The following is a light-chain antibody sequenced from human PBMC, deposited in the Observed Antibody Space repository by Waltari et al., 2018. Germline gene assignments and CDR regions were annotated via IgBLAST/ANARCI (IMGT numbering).Light chain of an antibody. CDR2: KNA. CDR1: TSTIGGHF. J-gene: IGLJ3*02. Sequence: SVLTQPPSASGTPGQTVTIPCSGTTSTIGGHFVYWYQQPPGKAPQPPIYKNAQRHSGVPDRFSGSKSGTSASLAISGLRSDDEAEYYCAAWDDNLTGPLFGGGTKVTVL. CDR3: AAWDDNLTGPL. V-gene: IGLV1-47*01.